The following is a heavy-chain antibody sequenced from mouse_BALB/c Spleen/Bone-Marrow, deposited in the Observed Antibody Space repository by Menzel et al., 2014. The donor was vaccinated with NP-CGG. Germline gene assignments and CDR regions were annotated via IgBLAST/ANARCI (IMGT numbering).Heavy chain of an antibody. CDR2: IDPSDSET. V-gene: IGHV1S126*01. CDR3: ASPSDGNPFAY. Sequence: VQLQQSGPQLVRPGASVKISCKASGYSFTSYWMHWVKQRPGQGLEWIGMIDPSDSETRLNQKFKDKATLTVDKSSSTAYTQLSSPTSEDSAVYYCASPSDGNPFAYWGQGLWSLSLQ. J-gene: IGHJ3*01. CDR1: GYSFTSYW. D-gene: IGHD2-1*01.